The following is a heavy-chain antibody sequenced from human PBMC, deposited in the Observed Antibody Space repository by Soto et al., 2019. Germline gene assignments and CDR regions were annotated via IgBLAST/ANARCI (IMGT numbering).Heavy chain of an antibody. CDR1: GYTFTSYG. J-gene: IGHJ4*02. D-gene: IGHD3-22*01. V-gene: IGHV1-18*01. CDR2: ISAYNGNT. CDR3: ARTRPYYYDSSGYYPGY. Sequence: ASVKVSCKASGYTFTSYGISWVRQAPGQGLEWMGWISAYNGNTNYAQKLQGRVTTTTDTSTSTAYMELRSLRSDDTAVYYCARTRPYYYDSSGYYPGYWGQGTLVTVSS.